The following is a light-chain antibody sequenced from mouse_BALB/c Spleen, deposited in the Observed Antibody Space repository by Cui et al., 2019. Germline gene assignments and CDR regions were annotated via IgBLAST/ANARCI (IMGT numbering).Light chain of an antibody. V-gene: IGKV4-57-1*01. J-gene: IGKJ5*01. CDR1: LSVSSSY. CDR3: QQYSGYPLT. Sequence: ENVLTQSPAIMSASPGEKVTMTCRASLSVSSSYLHWYQQKSGASPKLWIYSTSNLASGVPARFSGSGSGTSYSLTISSVEAEDAATYYCQQYSGYPLTFGAGTKLELK. CDR2: STS.